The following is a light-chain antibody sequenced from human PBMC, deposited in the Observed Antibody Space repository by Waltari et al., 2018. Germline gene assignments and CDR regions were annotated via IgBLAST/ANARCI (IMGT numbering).Light chain of an antibody. CDR3: ISYTTSDTMI. Sequence: QSALTQPASVSGSPGQSITLSCTGTSSDVGAYNSVSWYKQHPGKVPKLIIYDVSHRPSGVSFRFSGSKSDNTASLTISGLQAEDEADYYCISYTTSDTMIFGGGTKLTVL. J-gene: IGLJ2*01. V-gene: IGLV2-14*03. CDR2: DVS. CDR1: SSDVGAYNS.